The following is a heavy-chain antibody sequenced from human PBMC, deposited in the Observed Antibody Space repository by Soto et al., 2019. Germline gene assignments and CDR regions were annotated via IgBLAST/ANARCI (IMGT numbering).Heavy chain of an antibody. D-gene: IGHD4-4*01. CDR1: GFTFSSYS. J-gene: IGHJ4*02. CDR2: ISSSSSYI. Sequence: GSLRLSCAASGFTFSSYSMTWVRQAPGKGLEWVSSISSSSSYIYYADSMKGRFTISRDNAKNSLYLEMNSLRAEDTAVYYCARVIDYTGSKFDCWGQGTLVTVSS. CDR3: ARVIDYTGSKFDC. V-gene: IGHV3-21*01.